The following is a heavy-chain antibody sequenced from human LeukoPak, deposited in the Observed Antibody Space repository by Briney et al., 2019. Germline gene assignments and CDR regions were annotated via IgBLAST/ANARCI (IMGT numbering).Heavy chain of an antibody. Sequence: PGGSLRLSCAASGFIFSNYWMSWVRQAPGKGLEWVANIKTNGSEKYYVDSVKGRSTISRDNAKNSLYLQMNSLRVEDTAVYYCAKWTYSSGWYYDYWGQGTLVTVSS. CDR1: GFIFSNYW. CDR3: AKWTYSSGWYYDY. V-gene: IGHV3-7*02. J-gene: IGHJ4*02. D-gene: IGHD6-19*01. CDR2: IKTNGSEK.